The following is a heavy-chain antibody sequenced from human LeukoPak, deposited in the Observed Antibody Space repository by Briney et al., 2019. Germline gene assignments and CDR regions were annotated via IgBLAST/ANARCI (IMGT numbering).Heavy chain of an antibody. CDR1: GDSTSGYY. CDR2: IYSSGSA. D-gene: IGHD6-19*01. CDR3: ARERSSGLAL. J-gene: IGHJ5*02. Sequence: SETLSLTCTVPGDSTSGYYWRWIRQPAEKGLEWIGRIYSSGSANYNPSLKSRVTMSLDTSKKQFYLQMNSVPAADTAIYYCARERSSGLALWGQGALVTVSS. V-gene: IGHV4-4*07.